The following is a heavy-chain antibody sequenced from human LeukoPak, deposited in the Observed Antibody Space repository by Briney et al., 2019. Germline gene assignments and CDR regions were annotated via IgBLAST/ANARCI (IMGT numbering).Heavy chain of an antibody. CDR1: GYTFTGYY. V-gene: IGHV1-2*02. CDR3: ARDPITIFGVVIARFGY. J-gene: IGHJ4*02. Sequence: GASVKVSCKASGYTFTGYYMHWVRQAPGQGLEWMGWINPNSGGTNYAQKFQGRVTMTRDTSISTAYMELSRLRSDDTAVYYCARDPITIFGVVIARFGYWGQGTLVTVSS. CDR2: INPNSGGT. D-gene: IGHD3-3*01.